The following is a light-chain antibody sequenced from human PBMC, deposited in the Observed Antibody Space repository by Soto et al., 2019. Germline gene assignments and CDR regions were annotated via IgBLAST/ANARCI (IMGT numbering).Light chain of an antibody. CDR1: SSDVGGYGY. V-gene: IGLV2-14*01. CDR2: GVN. J-gene: IGLJ1*01. Sequence: QSALTQPASVSGSPGQSITISCTGTSSDVGGYGYVSWYQQLPGKAPKLMIYGVNNRPSGVSYRFSGSKSGNTASLTISGLQAEDEADYYCSSYTSSTTYVFGTGTKLTVL. CDR3: SSYTSSTTYV.